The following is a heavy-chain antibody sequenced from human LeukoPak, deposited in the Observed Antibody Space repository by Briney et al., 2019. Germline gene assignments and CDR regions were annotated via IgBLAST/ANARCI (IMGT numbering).Heavy chain of an antibody. CDR3: ARGYRYGATFDY. D-gene: IGHD5-18*01. Sequence: GGSLRLSCAASGFTFSDYYMSWIRQAPGKGLEWVSYISSSGSTIYYADSVQGRFTISRDNAKNSLFLQMERLRAEDTAVYYCARGYRYGATFDYWGQGTLVTVSS. CDR2: ISSSGSTI. J-gene: IGHJ4*02. V-gene: IGHV3-11*04. CDR1: GFTFSDYY.